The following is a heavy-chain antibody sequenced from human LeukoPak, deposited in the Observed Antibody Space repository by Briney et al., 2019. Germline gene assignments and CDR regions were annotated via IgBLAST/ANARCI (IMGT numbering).Heavy chain of an antibody. CDR3: ARCSGGSCYGLAFDY. J-gene: IGHJ4*02. D-gene: IGHD2-15*01. CDR1: GFTFSSYA. V-gene: IGHV3-23*01. CDR2: ISGSGGST. Sequence: GSLRHSCAASGFTFSSYAMSWVRQAPGKGLEWVSAISGSGGSTYYADSVKGRFTISRDNSKNTLYLQMNSLRAEDTAVYYCARCSGGSCYGLAFDYWGQGTLVTVSS.